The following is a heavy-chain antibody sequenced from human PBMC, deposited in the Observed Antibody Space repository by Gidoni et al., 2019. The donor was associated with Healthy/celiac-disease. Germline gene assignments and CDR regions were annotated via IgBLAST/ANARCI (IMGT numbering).Heavy chain of an antibody. CDR2: ISGSGGST. CDR3: AKVRGSLGAARGGMDV. CDR1: GFTFRSYA. Sequence: EVQLLESGGGLVQPGGSLRLSCAASGFTFRSYAMSWVRQAPGKGLEWVSAISGSGGSTYYADSVKGRFTISRDNSKNTLYLQMNSLRAEDTAVYYCAKVRGSLGAARGGMDVWGQGTTVTVSS. J-gene: IGHJ6*02. V-gene: IGHV3-23*01. D-gene: IGHD6-6*01.